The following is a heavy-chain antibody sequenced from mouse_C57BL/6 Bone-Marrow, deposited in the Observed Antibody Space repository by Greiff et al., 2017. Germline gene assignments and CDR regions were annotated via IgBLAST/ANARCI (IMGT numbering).Heavy chain of an antibody. CDR1: GFTFSSYG. CDR3: ARQERLQRNPAWFAY. V-gene: IGHV5-6*02. Sequence: DVMLVESGGDLVKPGGSLKLSCAASGFTFSSYGMSWVRQTPDQRLEWVATISSGGSYTSYPASVQGRFTISRDNAKNTLCLQMSSRKSDDTAMYYCARQERLQRNPAWFAYWGQGTLVTVSA. D-gene: IGHD1-1*01. CDR2: ISSGGSYT. J-gene: IGHJ3*01.